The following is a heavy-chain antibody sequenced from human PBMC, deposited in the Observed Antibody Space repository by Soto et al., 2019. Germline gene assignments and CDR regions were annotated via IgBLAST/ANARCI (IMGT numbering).Heavy chain of an antibody. CDR3: ASNWNDGFDY. CDR1: GYTFTSCC. J-gene: IGHJ4*02. CDR2: ISAYNGNT. Sequence: ASVKVSFKSSGYTFTSCCISWVRQAPGQGLEWMGWISAYNGNTNYAQKLQGRVTMTTDTSTSTAYMELRSLRSDDTAVYYCASNWNDGFDYWGQGTLVTVSS. D-gene: IGHD1-1*01. V-gene: IGHV1-18*01.